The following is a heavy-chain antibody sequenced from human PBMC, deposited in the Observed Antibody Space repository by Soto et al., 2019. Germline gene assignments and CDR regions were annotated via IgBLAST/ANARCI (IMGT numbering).Heavy chain of an antibody. D-gene: IGHD3-3*01. J-gene: IGHJ4*02. CDR3: ARVTRGRFLEWLHDY. V-gene: IGHV4-59*01. CDR1: GGSISSYY. Sequence: SETLSLTCTVSGGSISSYYCSWIRQPPGKGLEWIGYIYYSGSTNYNPSLKSRVTISVDTSKNQFSLKLSSVTAADTAVYYCARVTRGRFLEWLHDYWGQGTLVTVSS. CDR2: IYYSGST.